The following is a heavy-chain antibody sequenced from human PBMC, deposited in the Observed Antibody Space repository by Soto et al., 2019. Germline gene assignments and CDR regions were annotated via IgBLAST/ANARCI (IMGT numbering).Heavy chain of an antibody. CDR1: GFIFEDYD. CDR3: VKGTFSSSKVIFDY. J-gene: IGHJ4*02. Sequence: GGSLRLSCVASGFIFEDYDMHWVRQVPGKGLEWVSSISSNSGAIKYADSLKGRFTLSRDNAKNSMYLEMSSLRLEDTAFYFCVKGTFSSSKVIFDYWGQGTLVTVSS. CDR2: ISSNSGAI. V-gene: IGHV3-9*01. D-gene: IGHD6-6*01.